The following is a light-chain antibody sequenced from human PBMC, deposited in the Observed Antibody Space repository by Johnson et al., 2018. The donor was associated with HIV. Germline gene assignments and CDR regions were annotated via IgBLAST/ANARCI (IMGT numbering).Light chain of an antibody. CDR2: DNN. Sequence: QSVLTQPPSVSAAPGQKVTISCSGSSSNIGNNYVSWYQQLPGTAPKLLIYDNNKRPSGIPDRFSGSKSGTSATLGITGLQTGDAADYYCGTWASSLSAGVCGTGTTVIVL. J-gene: IGLJ1*01. CDR3: GTWASSLSAGV. V-gene: IGLV1-51*01. CDR1: SSNIGNNY.